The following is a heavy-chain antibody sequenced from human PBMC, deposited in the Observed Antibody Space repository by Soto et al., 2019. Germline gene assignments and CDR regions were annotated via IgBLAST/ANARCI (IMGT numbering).Heavy chain of an antibody. CDR2: VSHDGTT. CDR1: GASISSGDYL. Sequence: SETLSLTCTVSGASISSGDYLWSWIRQSPGKGLEWIGYVSHDGTTYYNPSLKSRVTISVDTSKNQFSLKLSSVTAADTAVYYCARAIESYYYGMDVWGQGTTVTVS. CDR3: ARAIESYYYGMDV. J-gene: IGHJ6*02. V-gene: IGHV4-30-4*01.